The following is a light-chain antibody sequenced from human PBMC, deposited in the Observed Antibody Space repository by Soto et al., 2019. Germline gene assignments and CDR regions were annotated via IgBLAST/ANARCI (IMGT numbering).Light chain of an antibody. CDR3: CAYVNSRSYV. CDR1: ISDVGGFDV. Sequence: QSVLTQPASVSGSLGQSITISCTGTISDVGGFDVVSWYPQHPGQVPKPIIYEGSRRPSGVSSRFSGAKSGNTASRTISGLQAEDEADYYCCAYVNSRSYVFGSGTKVTVL. CDR2: EGS. V-gene: IGLV2-23*01. J-gene: IGLJ1*01.